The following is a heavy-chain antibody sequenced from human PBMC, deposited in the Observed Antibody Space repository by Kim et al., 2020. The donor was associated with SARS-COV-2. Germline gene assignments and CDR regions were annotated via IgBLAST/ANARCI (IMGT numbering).Heavy chain of an antibody. Sequence: SVKVSCKASGGTFSSYAISWVRQASGQGLEWMGGIIPIFGTANYAQKFQGRVTITADKSTSTAYMELSSLRSEDTAVYYCARDGEMATIKNYYYYGMDVWGQGTTVTVSS. D-gene: IGHD5-12*01. CDR3: ARDGEMATIKNYYYYGMDV. V-gene: IGHV1-69*06. CDR2: IIPIFGTA. J-gene: IGHJ6*02. CDR1: GGTFSSYA.